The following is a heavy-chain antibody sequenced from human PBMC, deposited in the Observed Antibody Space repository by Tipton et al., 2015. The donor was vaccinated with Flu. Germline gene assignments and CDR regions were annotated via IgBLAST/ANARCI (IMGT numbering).Heavy chain of an antibody. Sequence: LRLSCTVSGGSISSGSYYWSWIRQPPGKGLEWIGYIHYSGSTNYNPSLKSRVTISVDTSKNQFSLKLSSVTAADTAVYYCARELNYGMDVWGQGTTVTVSS. J-gene: IGHJ6*02. CDR1: GGSISSGSYY. CDR3: ARELNYGMDV. CDR2: IHYSGST. V-gene: IGHV4-61*01.